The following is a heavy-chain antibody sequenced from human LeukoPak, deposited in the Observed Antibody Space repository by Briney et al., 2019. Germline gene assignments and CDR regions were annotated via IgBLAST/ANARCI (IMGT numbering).Heavy chain of an antibody. CDR2: ISPILGTA. D-gene: IGHD1-26*01. CDR1: VATVTSSA. Sequence: SVKLSCKASVATVTSSAISWVRQAPGPGLEWLGRISPILGTANYAQKFQGRVTITADKSTCTTYMELSSLRAEDTAVDYCARVRGWTATGAFDIWGQGTMVTVSS. CDR3: ARVRGWTATGAFDI. J-gene: IGHJ3*02. V-gene: IGHV1-69*04.